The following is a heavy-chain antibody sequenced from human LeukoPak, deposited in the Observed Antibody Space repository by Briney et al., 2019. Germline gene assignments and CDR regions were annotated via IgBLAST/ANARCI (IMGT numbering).Heavy chain of an antibody. J-gene: IGHJ5*02. Sequence: SETLSRTCTVSGYSISSGYYWGWIRQPPGKGLEWIGSIYHSGSTYYNPSLKSRVTISVDTSKNQFSLKLSSVTAADTAVYYCARGYCSSTSCPHMGWFDPWGQGTLVTVSS. V-gene: IGHV4-38-2*02. D-gene: IGHD2-2*01. CDR1: GYSISSGYY. CDR2: IYHSGST. CDR3: ARGYCSSTSCPHMGWFDP.